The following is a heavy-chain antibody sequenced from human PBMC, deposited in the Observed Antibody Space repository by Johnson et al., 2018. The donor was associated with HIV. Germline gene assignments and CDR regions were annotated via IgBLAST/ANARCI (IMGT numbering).Heavy chain of an antibody. CDR3: AKEGQDLRSSSSDDAFDI. CDR1: GFTFDDYG. D-gene: IGHD6-13*01. Sequence: VQLVESGGGVVRPGGSLRLSCAASGFTFDDYGMSWVRQVPGKGLEWVSAISGSGGSTYYADSVKGRFTISRDNSKNTLYRQMDSLRAEDTAVYYCAKEGQDLRSSSSDDAFDIWGQGTMVTVSS. V-gene: IGHV3-23*04. CDR2: ISGSGGST. J-gene: IGHJ3*02.